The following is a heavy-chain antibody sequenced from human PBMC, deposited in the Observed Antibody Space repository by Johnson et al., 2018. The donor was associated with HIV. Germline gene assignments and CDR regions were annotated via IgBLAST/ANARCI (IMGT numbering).Heavy chain of an antibody. CDR3: ARSIIAREAFDV. CDR2: IYSGGNT. J-gene: IGHJ3*01. D-gene: IGHD2-21*01. Sequence: VQLVESGGGLVQPGGSLRLSCAVSGFTVMSNYMSWVRLSPGRGLEWVSGIYSGGNTYYADSVKGRFTISRDNSRNTLYLQINSLRVEDTAVYYCARSIIAREAFDVWGQGTMVTVSS. V-gene: IGHV3-66*02. CDR1: GFTVMSNY.